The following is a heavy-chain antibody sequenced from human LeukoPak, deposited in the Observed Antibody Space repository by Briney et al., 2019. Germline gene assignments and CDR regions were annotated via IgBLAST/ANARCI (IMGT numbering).Heavy chain of an antibody. Sequence: GGSLRLSCAASGFTFSSYSMNWVRQAPGKGLEWVSSISSSSSYIYYADSVKGRCTISRDNAKNSLYLQMNSLRAEDTAVYYCARDKVAAAFDYWGQGTLVTVSS. CDR3: ARDKVAAAFDY. D-gene: IGHD6-13*01. V-gene: IGHV3-21*01. CDR1: GFTFSSYS. J-gene: IGHJ4*02. CDR2: ISSSSSYI.